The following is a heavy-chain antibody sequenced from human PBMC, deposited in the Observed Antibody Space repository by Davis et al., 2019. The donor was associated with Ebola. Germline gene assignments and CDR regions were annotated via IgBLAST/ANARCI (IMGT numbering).Heavy chain of an antibody. CDR1: GGSISNYY. CDR3: ARGGSRTYYYGSGSYSFVYYFDY. D-gene: IGHD3-10*01. CDR2: IYHTGST. Sequence: SETLSLTCTVSGGSISNYYWSWIRQPPGKGLERIGKIYHTGSTNYSPSLKSRVNISVDKSKNHFSLKLSSVTAADTAVYYCARGGSRTYYYGSGSYSFVYYFDYWGQGTLVTVSS. V-gene: IGHV4-59*12. J-gene: IGHJ4*02.